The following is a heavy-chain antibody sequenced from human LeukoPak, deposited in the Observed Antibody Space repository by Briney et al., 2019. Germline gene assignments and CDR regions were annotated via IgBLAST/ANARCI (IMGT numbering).Heavy chain of an antibody. CDR1: GGSITTTNW. J-gene: IGHJ4*02. V-gene: IGHV4-4*02. CDR2: VHLSGAT. Sequence: PSGTLSLTCAVSGGSITTTNWWSWVRQPPGKGLEWIGEVHLSGATNYNPSLESRVSMSIDKSKNHLSLEVTSVTAADTAICYCTRESGAFSPFGFWGQGTLLTVSS. CDR3: TRESGAFSPFGF. D-gene: IGHD1-26*01.